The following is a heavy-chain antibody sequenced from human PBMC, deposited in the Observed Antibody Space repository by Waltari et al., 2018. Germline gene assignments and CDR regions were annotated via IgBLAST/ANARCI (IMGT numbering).Heavy chain of an antibody. J-gene: IGHJ4*02. CDR2: IYSGGST. CDR3: ARWQQWPVRAFDY. CDR1: GFIVSSNY. V-gene: IGHV3-53*01. Sequence: EVQLVESGGGLIQPGGSLRLSCAASGFIVSSNYMSWVRQAPGRGVECVDLIYSGGSTYYADSVKGRFTISRDNSKKTLYLQMDSLSVEDTAVYYCARWQQWPVRAFDYWGQGTLVTVSS. D-gene: IGHD6-19*01.